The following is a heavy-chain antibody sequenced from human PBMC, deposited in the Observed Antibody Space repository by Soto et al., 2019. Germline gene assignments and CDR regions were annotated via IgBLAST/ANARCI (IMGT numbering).Heavy chain of an antibody. Sequence: SETLSLTCAVYGGSFSGHYCSWVRQPPGKGLEWIGEINYSGTTNYNPSLESRVTVSVDSSRNQFTLKLTSVTAADTAVYYCASRLGSGKYYFDFWGQGTLVTVS. D-gene: IGHD3-10*01. J-gene: IGHJ4*02. CDR2: INYSGTT. CDR3: ASRLGSGKYYFDF. V-gene: IGHV4-34*01. CDR1: GGSFSGHY.